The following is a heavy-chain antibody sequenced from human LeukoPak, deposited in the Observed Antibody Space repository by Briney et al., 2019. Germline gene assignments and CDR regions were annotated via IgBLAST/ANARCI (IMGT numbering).Heavy chain of an antibody. CDR2: IIPIFGTA. J-gene: IGHJ4*02. V-gene: IGHV1-69*13. Sequence: SVNVSCKASGGTFSSYAISWVRQAPGQGLEWMGGIIPIFGTANYAQKSQGRVTITADESTSTAYMERSSLRSEDTAVYYCATNPLVADGYNSGYFDYWGQGTLVTVSP. CDR3: ATNPLVADGYNSGYFDY. CDR1: GGTFSSYA. D-gene: IGHD5-24*01.